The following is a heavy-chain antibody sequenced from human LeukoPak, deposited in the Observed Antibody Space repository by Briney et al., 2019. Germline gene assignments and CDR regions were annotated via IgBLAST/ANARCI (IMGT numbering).Heavy chain of an antibody. J-gene: IGHJ4*02. CDR2: IIPILGIA. D-gene: IGHD5-12*01. V-gene: IGHV1-69*04. Sequence: SVKLSCKASGCTFSSYAISWVRQAPGQGLEWMGRIIPILGIANYAQKFQGRVTITADKSTSTAYMELSSLRSEDTAVYYCARVRGGSKVATIDSFDYWGQGTLVTVSS. CDR3: ARVRGGSKVATIDSFDY. CDR1: GCTFSSYA.